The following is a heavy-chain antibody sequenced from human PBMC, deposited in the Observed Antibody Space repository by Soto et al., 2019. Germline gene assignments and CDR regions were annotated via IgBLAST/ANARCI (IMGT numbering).Heavy chain of an antibody. V-gene: IGHV3-9*01. CDR1: GFTFDDYA. Sequence: ESVGGLVQPGRSLRLSCAASGFTFDDYAMHWVRQATGKGLEWVSGISCNSSSIGYAGSVKGRFTISRDNAKNSLYLQMNSLRAEDTAFYYCAKDNSPMATTYYFDYWGQGTLVTVSS. CDR2: ISCNSSSI. J-gene: IGHJ4*02. CDR3: AKDNSPMATTYYFDY. D-gene: IGHD5-18*01.